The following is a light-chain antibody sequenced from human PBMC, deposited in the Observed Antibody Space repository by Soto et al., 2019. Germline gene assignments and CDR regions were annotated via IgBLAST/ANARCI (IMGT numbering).Light chain of an antibody. CDR2: DAS. CDR1: QSVGSY. V-gene: IGKV3-11*01. J-gene: IGKJ1*01. Sequence: GLTQSPATLSLTPGERATLYCRASQSVGSYLAWFQQKPGQAPRLLIYDASNRATGIPARFSGSGSGTDFTLTISSLEPEDFAVYYCQQYNNWPWTFGQGTKVDIK. CDR3: QQYNNWPWT.